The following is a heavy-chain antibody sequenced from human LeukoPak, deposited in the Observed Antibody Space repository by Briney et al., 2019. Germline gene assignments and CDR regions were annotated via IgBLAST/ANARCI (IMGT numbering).Heavy chain of an antibody. D-gene: IGHD6-19*01. CDR2: IYPDDSDT. J-gene: IGHJ4*02. CDR3: ARRGGWYLVDY. CDR1: GNSFTVFW. V-gene: IGHV5-51*01. Sequence: GESLKISCKSSGNSFTVFWIGWVRQMPGKGLEWRGIIYPDDSDTRYNPSFQGQVTISPYKSISTAYLQWDSLKASDTAMYYCARRGGWYLVDYWGQGTLVTVSS.